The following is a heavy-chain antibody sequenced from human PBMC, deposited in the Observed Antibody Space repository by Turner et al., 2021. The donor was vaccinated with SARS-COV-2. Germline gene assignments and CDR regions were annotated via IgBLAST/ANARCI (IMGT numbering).Heavy chain of an antibody. Sequence: EVQLVKSGGGLIQPGGSLRLSCAASGVTVSSNYMSWVRQAPGKGLEWVSVIYSGGSTFYSDSVKGRFTISRDNSKNTLYLQMNSLRAEDTAVYYCARGGHYYYGLDVWGQGTTVTVSS. CDR1: GVTVSSNY. CDR3: ARGGHYYYGLDV. CDR2: IYSGGST. D-gene: IGHD3-10*01. V-gene: IGHV3-53*01. J-gene: IGHJ6*02.